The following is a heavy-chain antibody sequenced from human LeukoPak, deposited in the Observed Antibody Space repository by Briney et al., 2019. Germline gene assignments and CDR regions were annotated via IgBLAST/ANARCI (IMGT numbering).Heavy chain of an antibody. CDR1: GFTFSSYG. D-gene: IGHD6-25*01. CDR2: IRYDGSNK. CDR3: AKDRELYSSANWFDP. Sequence: GGSLRLSCAASGFTFSSYGMHWVRQAPGKGLEWVAFIRYDGSNKYYADSVKGRFTISRDNSKNTLYLQMNSLRAEDTAVYYCAKDRELYSSANWFDPWGPGTLVTVSS. V-gene: IGHV3-30*02. J-gene: IGHJ5*02.